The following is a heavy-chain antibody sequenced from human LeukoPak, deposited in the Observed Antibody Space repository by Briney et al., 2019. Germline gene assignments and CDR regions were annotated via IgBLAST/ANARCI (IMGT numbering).Heavy chain of an antibody. V-gene: IGHV3-30*02. CDR1: GFTFSDCG. Sequence: GGSLRLSCVTSGFTFSDCGMHWVRQAPGKGLEWVAFIWYDGSDKYYADSVKGRFTISRDSSQSALYLQMNSLRPEDTAVYYCAKDQGGNYYDYMDVWGEGTTVTVSS. CDR2: IWYDGSDK. CDR3: AKDQGGNYYDYMDV. J-gene: IGHJ6*03. D-gene: IGHD3-16*01.